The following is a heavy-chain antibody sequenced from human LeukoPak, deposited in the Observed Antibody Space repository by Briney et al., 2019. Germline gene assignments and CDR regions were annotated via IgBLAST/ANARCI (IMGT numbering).Heavy chain of an antibody. Sequence: GESLRLSCAASGFTVSSNYMSWVRQAPGKGLEWVSVIYSGGSTYYADSVKGRFTISRDNSKNTLYLQMNSLRAEDTAVYYCAQVGDSGAFDIWGQGTMVTVSS. J-gene: IGHJ3*02. D-gene: IGHD2-21*02. V-gene: IGHV3-53*01. CDR3: AQVGDSGAFDI. CDR2: IYSGGST. CDR1: GFTVSSNY.